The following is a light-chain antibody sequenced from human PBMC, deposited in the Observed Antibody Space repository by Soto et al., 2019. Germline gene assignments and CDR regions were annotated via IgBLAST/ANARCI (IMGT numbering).Light chain of an antibody. J-gene: IGKJ1*01. CDR3: QHRRNWPWT. CDR2: DAF. V-gene: IGKV3-11*01. CDR1: QSVSSY. Sequence: EIVLTQSPATLSLSPGERATQSCRASQSVSSYLAWYQQKPGQAPRLLIYDAFNRATGIPARFSGSGSGTDFTLTISSLEPEDFVVYYCQHRRNWPWTFGQGTKVDIK.